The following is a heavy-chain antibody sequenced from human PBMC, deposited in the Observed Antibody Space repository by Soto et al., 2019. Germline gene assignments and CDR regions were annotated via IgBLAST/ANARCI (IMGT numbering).Heavy chain of an antibody. J-gene: IGHJ5*02. CDR1: GGTFSSYA. CDR3: ARVRLGQWLVPSSGWFDP. Sequence: QVQLVQSGAEVKKPGSSVKVSCKASGGTFSSYAISWVRQAPGQGLEWMGGIIPIFGTANYAQKFQGRVTITADESTSTAYLELSSLRSVDTAVYYCARVRLGQWLVPSSGWFDPWGQGTLVTVSS. D-gene: IGHD6-19*01. V-gene: IGHV1-69*12. CDR2: IIPIFGTA.